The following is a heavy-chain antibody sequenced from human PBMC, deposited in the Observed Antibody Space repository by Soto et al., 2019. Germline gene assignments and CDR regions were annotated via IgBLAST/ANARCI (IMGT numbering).Heavy chain of an antibody. CDR2: IRSETDGGKT. CDR1: GCTVSNAW. D-gene: IGHD1-26*01. CDR3: TWDLESSDP. V-gene: IGHV3-15*01. Sequence: GGPLRLSCAASGCTVSNAWMSWVRQAPGKGLEWVGRIRSETDGGKTDYAAPVKGRFTISRDDSKDPLYLHMNSLKTENTAVYYCTWDLESSDPWGQGTLVTVSS. J-gene: IGHJ5*02.